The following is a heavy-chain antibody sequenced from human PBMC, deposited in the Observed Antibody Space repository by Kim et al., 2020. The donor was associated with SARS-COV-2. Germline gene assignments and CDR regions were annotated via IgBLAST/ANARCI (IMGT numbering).Heavy chain of an antibody. Sequence: GRTYHNPSLKSRVTIPVDTSKTQCSLKLSSVTAADTAVYYCARAGNWFDPWGQGTLVTVSS. CDR2: GRT. J-gene: IGHJ5*02. V-gene: IGHV4-39*01. CDR3: ARAGNWFDP.